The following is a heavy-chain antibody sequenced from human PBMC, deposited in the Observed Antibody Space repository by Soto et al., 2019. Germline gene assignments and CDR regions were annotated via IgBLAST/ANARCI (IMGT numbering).Heavy chain of an antibody. CDR1: VFTFSNAW. V-gene: IGHV3-15*01. J-gene: IGHJ4*02. CDR2: IKSKTDGGTT. Sequence: WGSLRLSCASSVFTFSNAWMSWVRQAPGKGLEWVGRIKSKTDGGTTDYAAPVKGRFTISRDDSKNTLYLQMNSLKTEDTAVYYCTTGVTYYYDSSADYWGQGTMVTVSS. CDR3: TTGVTYYYDSSADY. D-gene: IGHD3-22*01.